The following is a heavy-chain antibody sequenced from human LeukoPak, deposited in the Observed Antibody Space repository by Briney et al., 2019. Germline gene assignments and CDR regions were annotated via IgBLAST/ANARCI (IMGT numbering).Heavy chain of an antibody. CDR3: AKSGGIQLWSPVGDY. J-gene: IGHJ4*02. CDR2: ISGSGGST. D-gene: IGHD5-18*01. Sequence: PGGSLRLSCAASGFTFSSYAMSWVRQAPGKGLEWVSAISGSGGSTYYADSVKGRCTISRDNSKNTLYLQMNSLRAEDTAVYYCAKSGGIQLWSPVGDYWGQGTLVTVSS. CDR1: GFTFSSYA. V-gene: IGHV3-23*01.